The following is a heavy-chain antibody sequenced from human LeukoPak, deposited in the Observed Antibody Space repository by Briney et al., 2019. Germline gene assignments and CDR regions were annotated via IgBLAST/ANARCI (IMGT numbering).Heavy chain of an antibody. V-gene: IGHV1-3*01. CDR1: GYTFTSYA. CDR2: INAGNGNT. J-gene: IGHJ4*02. D-gene: IGHD6-13*01. CDR3: ARVGAAAGPYYFDY. Sequence: ASVKVSCKASGYTFTSYAMHWVRQAPGQRLEWMGWINAGNGNTRYSQKFQGRVTITRDTSASTAYMELSSLRSEDTTVYYCARVGAAAGPYYFDYWGQGTLVTVSS.